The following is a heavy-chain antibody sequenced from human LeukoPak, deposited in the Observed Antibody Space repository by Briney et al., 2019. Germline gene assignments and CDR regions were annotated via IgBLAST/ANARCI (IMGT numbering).Heavy chain of an antibody. CDR3: ARVVRVEWLLSEDYFDY. J-gene: IGHJ4*02. V-gene: IGHV4-59*01. CDR2: IYYSGST. Sequence: NSSETLSLTCTVSGGSISSYYWSWIRQPPGKGLEWIGYIYYSGSTNYNPSLKSRVTISVDTSKNQFSLKLSSVTAADTAVYYCARVVRVEWLLSEDYFDYWGQGTLVTVSS. CDR1: GGSISSYY. D-gene: IGHD3-3*01.